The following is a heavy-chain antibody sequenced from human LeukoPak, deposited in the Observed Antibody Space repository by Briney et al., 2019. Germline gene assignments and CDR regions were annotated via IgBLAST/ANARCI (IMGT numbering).Heavy chain of an antibody. J-gene: IGHJ4*02. Sequence: GGSLRLSCAASGFTFSSYAMSWVRQAPGKGLEWVSVIYSGGDTYYADSVKGRFTISRDISENTLYLQMDNLRAEDTAFYYCARSPPASPFDYWGQGTLVTVSS. CDR3: ARSPPASPFDY. V-gene: IGHV3-53*01. D-gene: IGHD2-2*01. CDR1: GFTFSSYA. CDR2: IYSGGDT.